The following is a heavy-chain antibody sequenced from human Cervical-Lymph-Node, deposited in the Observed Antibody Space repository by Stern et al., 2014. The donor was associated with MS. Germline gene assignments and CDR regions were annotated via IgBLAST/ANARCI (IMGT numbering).Heavy chain of an antibody. J-gene: IGHJ6*02. CDR2: INPSGGST. D-gene: IGHD3-10*01. CDR1: GYTFTSYY. Sequence: VQLVESGAEVKKPGASVKVSCKASGYTFTSYYMHWVRQAPGQGLEWMGIINPSGGSTSYAQKFQGRVTMTRDTSTSTVYMELSSLRSEDTAVYYCATPAEVRGDYYYYGMDVWGQGTTVTVSS. CDR3: ATPAEVRGDYYYYGMDV. V-gene: IGHV1-46*01.